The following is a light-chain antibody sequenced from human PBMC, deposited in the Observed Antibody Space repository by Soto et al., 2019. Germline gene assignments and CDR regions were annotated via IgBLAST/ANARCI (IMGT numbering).Light chain of an antibody. V-gene: IGLV2-14*01. J-gene: IGLJ1*01. Sequence: QSALTQPASVSGSPGQSITISCTGTSSDVGGYNYVSWYQQHPGKAPKLMIYEVNNRPSGVSNRFSGSKSGNTASLTISRLQAEDEADYYCSSYTSSSTLVFGTGTKLTVL. CDR2: EVN. CDR1: SSDVGGYNY. CDR3: SSYTSSSTLV.